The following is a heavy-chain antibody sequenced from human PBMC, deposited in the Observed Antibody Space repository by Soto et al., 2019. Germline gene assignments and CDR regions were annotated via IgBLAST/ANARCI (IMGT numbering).Heavy chain of an antibody. CDR2: ISSSSSYI. D-gene: IGHD3-3*01. J-gene: IGHJ4*02. CDR1: GFTFSSYS. Sequence: GGSLRLSCAASGFTFSSYSMNWVRQAPGKGLEWVSSISSSSSYIYYADSVKGRFTISRDNAKNSLYLQMNSLRAEDTAVYYCARDFTIFGPPAGYWGQGTLVTVSS. V-gene: IGHV3-21*01. CDR3: ARDFTIFGPPAGY.